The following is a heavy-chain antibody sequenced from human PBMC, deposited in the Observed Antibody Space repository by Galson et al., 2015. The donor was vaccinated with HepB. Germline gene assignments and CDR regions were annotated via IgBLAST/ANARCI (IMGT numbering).Heavy chain of an antibody. J-gene: IGHJ6*02. D-gene: IGHD3-10*01. V-gene: IGHV5-51*01. CDR1: GYSFTNYW. CDR2: IYPGDSDT. CDR3: ARAGDHYGSGTYYKRSMYV. Sequence: SGAEVKKPGESLKISCKGSGYSFTNYWIGWVRQMPGKGLEWMGLIYPGDSDTRYSPSFQGQVTNSADKSISTAYLQRSSLKASDTAMYYCARAGDHYGSGTYYKRSMYVWGQGTTVTVSS.